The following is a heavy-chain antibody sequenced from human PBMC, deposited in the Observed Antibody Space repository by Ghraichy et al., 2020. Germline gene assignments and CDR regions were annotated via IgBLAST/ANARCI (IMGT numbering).Heavy chain of an antibody. D-gene: IGHD6-6*01. J-gene: IGHJ5*02. CDR1: GGSISSGGYS. V-gene: IGHV4-30-2*01. CDR3: ARVLRKYSSPYRFDP. Sequence: SETLSLTCAVSGGSISSGGYSWSWIRQPPGKGLEWIGYIYHSGSTYYNPSLKSRVTISVDRSKNQFSLKLSSVTAADTAVYYCARVLRKYSSPYRFDPWGQGTLVTVSS. CDR2: IYHSGST.